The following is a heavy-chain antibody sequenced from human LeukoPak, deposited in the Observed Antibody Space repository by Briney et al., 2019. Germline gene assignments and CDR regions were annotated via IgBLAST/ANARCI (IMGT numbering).Heavy chain of an antibody. CDR2: IKQDGSEK. CDR3: ARDIVDSSSWYYFDY. J-gene: IGHJ4*02. V-gene: IGHV3-7*01. D-gene: IGHD6-13*01. Sequence: PGGSLRLSCAASGFTFSSYNLNWVRQAPGKGLEWVANIKQDGSEKYYVDSVKGRFTISRDNAKNSLYLQMNSLRAEDTAVYYCARDIVDSSSWYYFDYWGQGTLVTVSS. CDR1: GFTFSSYN.